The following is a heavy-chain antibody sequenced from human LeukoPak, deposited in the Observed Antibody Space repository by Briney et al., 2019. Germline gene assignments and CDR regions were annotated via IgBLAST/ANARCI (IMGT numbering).Heavy chain of an antibody. CDR2: IKQDGSEK. CDR3: ARDGMATINS. CDR1: GFIFSTYW. D-gene: IGHD5-12*01. V-gene: IGHV3-7*03. Sequence: GGSLRLSCAASGFIFSTYWMSWVRQAPGKGLEWVANIKQDGSEKYYVDSVKSRFTISRDNAKNSLYLQMNSLRAEDTAVYYCARDGMATINSWGQGTVVTVSS. J-gene: IGHJ4*02.